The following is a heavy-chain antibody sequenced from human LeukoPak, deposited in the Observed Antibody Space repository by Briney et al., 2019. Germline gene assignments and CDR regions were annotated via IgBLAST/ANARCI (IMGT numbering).Heavy chain of an antibody. CDR3: ARDGIAAAGRGDY. CDR1: GGTFSSYA. CDR2: IIPILGIA. D-gene: IGHD6-13*01. J-gene: IGHJ4*02. V-gene: IGHV1-69*04. Sequence: ASVKVSCRASGGTFSSYAISWVRQAPGQGLEWMGRIIPILGIANYAQKFQGRVTITADKSTSTAYMELSSLRSEDTAVYYCARDGIAAAGRGDYWGQGTLVTVSS.